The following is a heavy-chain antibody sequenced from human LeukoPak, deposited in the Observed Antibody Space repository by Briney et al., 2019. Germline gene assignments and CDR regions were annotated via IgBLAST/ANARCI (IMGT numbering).Heavy chain of an antibody. CDR3: AKCGPYCSGGSCYSGYYYGMDV. CDR1: GFTFSSYA. V-gene: IGHV3-23*01. CDR2: ISGSGGST. Sequence: GGSLRLSCAAAGFTFSSYAMSWVRQAPGKGLEWVSAISGSGGSTYYADSVKGRFTISRDNSKNTLYLQMNSLRAEDTAVYYCAKCGPYCSGGSCYSGYYYGMDVWGQGTTVTVSS. J-gene: IGHJ6*02. D-gene: IGHD2-15*01.